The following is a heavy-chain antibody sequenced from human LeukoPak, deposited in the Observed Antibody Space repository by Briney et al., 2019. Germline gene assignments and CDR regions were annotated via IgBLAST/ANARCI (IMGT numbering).Heavy chain of an antibody. CDR1: GFTFTNYA. Sequence: GGSLRLPCAASGFTFTNYAMSWVRQAPGKGLEWVSTISGSGDSTYYADPVKGRFTMSRDNSKNTLYLQMNSLRADDTAVYHCAKAGGRYCSSATCNRYDYWGQGALVIVPS. D-gene: IGHD2-2*02. J-gene: IGHJ4*02. CDR3: AKAGGRYCSSATCNRYDY. V-gene: IGHV3-23*01. CDR2: ISGSGDST.